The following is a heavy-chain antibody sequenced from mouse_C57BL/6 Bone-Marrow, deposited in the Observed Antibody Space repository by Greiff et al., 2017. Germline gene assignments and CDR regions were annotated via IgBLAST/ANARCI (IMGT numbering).Heavy chain of an antibody. D-gene: IGHD1-1*01. J-gene: IGHJ4*01. V-gene: IGHV1-22*01. CDR3: ASITTDFYYYAMDY. CDR2: INPNNGGT. CDR1: QYTFTYYN. Sequence: LQQSFPPLFPPFTPFPISFNSSQYTFTYYNMHLVNQSHLNILYFIGYINPNNGGTSYNQKFKGKATLTVNKSSSTAYMELRSLTSEDSAVYYCASITTDFYYYAMDYWGQGTSVTVSS.